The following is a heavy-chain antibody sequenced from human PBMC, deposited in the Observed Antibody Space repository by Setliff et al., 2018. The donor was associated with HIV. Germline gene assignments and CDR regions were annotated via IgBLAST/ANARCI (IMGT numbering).Heavy chain of an antibody. CDR1: GFAFDDYC. J-gene: IGHJ6*02. CDR3: AKPLTQWGVSPYHYAVDV. CDR2: IGGSTGST. V-gene: IGHV3-23*01. Sequence: GGSLRLSCAASGFAFDDYCMTWVRQAPGKGLEWVSAIGGSTGSTYYADSVKGRFTISTDNSKNTLYLQMNSLRAEDTAVYYCAKPLTQWGVSPYHYAVDVWGQGTTVTVSS. D-gene: IGHD1-26*01.